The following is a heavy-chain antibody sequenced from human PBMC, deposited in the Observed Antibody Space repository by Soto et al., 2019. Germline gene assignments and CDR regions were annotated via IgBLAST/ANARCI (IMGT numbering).Heavy chain of an antibody. CDR3: ARAGYCGPDCYYYFDY. CDR2: IKRDGSAT. J-gene: IGHJ4*02. CDR1: GFTFGSYW. V-gene: IGHV3-7*01. D-gene: IGHD2-21*02. Sequence: EVQLVESGGGLVQPGGSLRLSCAVSGFTFGSYWMNWVRLIPGKGLEWVAYIKRDGSATYYGDSVKGRFTISRDNAKNSLYLQMNSLRVEDTSVYYCARAGYCGPDCYYYFDYWGQGTLVTVSS.